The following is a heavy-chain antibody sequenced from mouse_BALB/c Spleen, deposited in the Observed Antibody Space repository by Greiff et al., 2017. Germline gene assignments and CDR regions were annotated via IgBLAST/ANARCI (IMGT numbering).Heavy chain of an antibody. CDR1: GFNIKDTY. V-gene: IGHV14-3*02. CDR2: IDPANGNT. D-gene: IGHD2-4*01. J-gene: IGHJ4*01. CDR3: ATDYGGAMDY. Sequence: EVQLVESGAELVKPGASVKLSCTASGFNIKDTYMHWVKQRPEQGLEWIGRIDPANGNTKYDPKFQGKATITADTSSNTAYLQLSSLTSEDTAVYYCATDYGGAMDYWGQGTSVTVSS.